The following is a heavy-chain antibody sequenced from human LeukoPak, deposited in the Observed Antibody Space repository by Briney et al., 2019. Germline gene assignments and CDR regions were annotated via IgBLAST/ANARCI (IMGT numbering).Heavy chain of an antibody. D-gene: IGHD5-18*01. CDR1: GFTFSNYW. CDR2: INQDGSEK. J-gene: IGHJ4*02. V-gene: IGHV3-7*04. CDR3: ARGGRGYSSVYFDY. Sequence: GGSLRLSCAASGFTFSNYWMSWVRQAPGKGLEWVANINQDGSEKSYVDSVKGRFTISRDNAKNSLYLQMNSLRAEDTAVYYCARGGRGYSSVYFDYWGQGTLVTVSS.